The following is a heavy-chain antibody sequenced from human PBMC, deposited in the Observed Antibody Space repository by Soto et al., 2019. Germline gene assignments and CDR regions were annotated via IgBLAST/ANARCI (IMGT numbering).Heavy chain of an antibody. J-gene: IGHJ6*03. V-gene: IGHV1-69*02. CDR1: GGTFSSYT. D-gene: IGHD6-13*01. Sequence: ASVKVSCKASGGTFSSYTISWVRQAPGQGLEWMGRIIPILGIANYAQKFQGRVTITADKSTSTAYMELSSLGSEDTAVYYCASALNSSSPVRAYYYYMDVWGKGTTVTVSS. CDR3: ASALNSSSPVRAYYYYMDV. CDR2: IIPILGIA.